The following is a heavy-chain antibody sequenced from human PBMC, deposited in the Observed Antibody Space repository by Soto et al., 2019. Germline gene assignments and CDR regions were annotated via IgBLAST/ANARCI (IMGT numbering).Heavy chain of an antibody. CDR3: ARGIGYYFDS. Sequence: PSATPCLTCTVSGGSISSSSYFWGWIRQPPGKGLEWIGNVHYRGSTYYNASLTSRVTISVDTSKNQFSLKLSSVTAADSAVYSCARGIGYYFDSRGQGTLVTVS. CDR1: GGSISSSSYF. V-gene: IGHV4-39*01. J-gene: IGHJ4*02. D-gene: IGHD5-12*01. CDR2: VHYRGST.